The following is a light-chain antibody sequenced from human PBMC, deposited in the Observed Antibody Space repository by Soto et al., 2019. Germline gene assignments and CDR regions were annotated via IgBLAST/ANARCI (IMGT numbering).Light chain of an antibody. Sequence: DIQMTQSPSSLSASVGDRVTITCRASQTTSHYLNWYQVKPGKAPKLLIYAASSLQSGVPSRFSGSGSGTDFTLTISSLQPEDFATYYCQQSYSTRWTFGQGTKVEIK. CDR1: QTTSHY. CDR3: QQSYSTRWT. CDR2: AAS. J-gene: IGKJ1*01. V-gene: IGKV1-39*01.